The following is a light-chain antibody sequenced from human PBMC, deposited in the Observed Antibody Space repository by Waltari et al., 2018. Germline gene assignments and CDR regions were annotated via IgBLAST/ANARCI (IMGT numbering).Light chain of an antibody. V-gene: IGLV3-1*01. CDR2: EDD. J-gene: IGLJ2*01. CDR3: QAWDGSTSTVV. CDR1: KLGEKY. Sequence: SHEVTQPPSVSVSPGQTASITCSGDKLGEKYVSWYQQKPGQSPVVVIYEDDDRPSGVPERFSGSNYGNTATLTISGTQAMDEANYYGQAWDGSTSTVVFGVGTKIPVL.